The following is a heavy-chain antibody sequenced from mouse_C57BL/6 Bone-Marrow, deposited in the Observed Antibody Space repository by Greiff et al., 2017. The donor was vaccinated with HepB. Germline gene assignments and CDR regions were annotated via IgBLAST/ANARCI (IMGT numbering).Heavy chain of an antibody. CDR3: APWFAY. CDR1: GYTFTDYY. Sequence: SGPVLVKPGASVKMSCKASGYTFTDYYMNWVKQSHGKSLVWIGVINPYNGGTSYNQKFKGKATLTVDKSSSTAYMELNSLTSEDSAVYYCAPWFAYWGQGTLVTVSA. V-gene: IGHV1-19*01. J-gene: IGHJ3*01. CDR2: INPYNGGT.